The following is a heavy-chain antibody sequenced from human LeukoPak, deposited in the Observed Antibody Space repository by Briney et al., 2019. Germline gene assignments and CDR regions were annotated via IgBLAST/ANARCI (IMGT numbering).Heavy chain of an antibody. Sequence: SQTLSLTCTVSGGSISSSSYYWGWIRQPPGKGLEWIGSLYYSGSTYYNPSLKSRVTISADTSKNQFSLRLRSVTAADTAVYYCVRHVTYFYYYYIDVWGKGTTVTVSS. V-gene: IGHV4-39*01. CDR1: GGSISSSSYY. D-gene: IGHD2/OR15-2a*01. CDR3: VRHVTYFYYYYIDV. J-gene: IGHJ6*03. CDR2: LYYSGST.